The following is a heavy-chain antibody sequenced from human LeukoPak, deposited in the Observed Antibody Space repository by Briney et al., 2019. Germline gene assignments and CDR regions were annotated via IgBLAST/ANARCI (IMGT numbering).Heavy chain of an antibody. Sequence: PSETLSLTCSVSGGSIISYYWSWIRQPAGKGLEWIGRIYTSGSTNYNPSLKSRVTMSVDTSKNQFSLKLSSVTAADTAVYYCARVRSYYDRPYYFDYWGQGTLVTVSS. CDR1: GGSIISYY. D-gene: IGHD3-22*01. CDR3: ARVRSYYDRPYYFDY. V-gene: IGHV4-4*07. CDR2: IYTSGST. J-gene: IGHJ4*02.